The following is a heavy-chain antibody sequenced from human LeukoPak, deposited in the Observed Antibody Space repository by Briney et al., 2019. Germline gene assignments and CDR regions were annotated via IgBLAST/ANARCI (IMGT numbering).Heavy chain of an antibody. CDR3: ARGGHTAMALRYYYYYMDV. V-gene: IGHV4-59*01. D-gene: IGHD5-18*01. CDR2: IYYSGST. Sequence: PSETLSLTXTVSGGSISSYYWSWIRQPPGKGLEWIGYIYYSGSTNYNPSLKSRVTISVDTSKNQFSLKLSSVTAADTAVYYCARGGHTAMALRYYYYYMDVWGKGTTATVSS. CDR1: GGSISSYY. J-gene: IGHJ6*03.